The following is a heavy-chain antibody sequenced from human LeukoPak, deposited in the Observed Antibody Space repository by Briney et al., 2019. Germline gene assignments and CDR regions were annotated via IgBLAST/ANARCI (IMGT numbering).Heavy chain of an antibody. D-gene: IGHD3-10*01. CDR2: IYYSGST. V-gene: IGHV4-39*01. J-gene: IGHJ3*02. CDR1: GGSISSSSYY. Sequence: PSETLSLTYTVSGGSISSSSYYWGWIRQPPGKGLEWIGSIYYSGSTYYNPSLKSRVTISVDTSKNQFSLKLSSVTAADTAVYYCARHMDFGEGGDKDAFDIWGQGTMVTVSS. CDR3: ARHMDFGEGGDKDAFDI.